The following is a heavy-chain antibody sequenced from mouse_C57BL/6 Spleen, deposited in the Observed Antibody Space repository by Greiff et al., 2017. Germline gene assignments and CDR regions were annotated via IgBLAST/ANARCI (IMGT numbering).Heavy chain of an antibody. CDR1: GYSITSGYY. Sequence: DVKLQESGPGLVKPSQSLSLTCSVTGYSITSGYYWNWIRQFPGNKLEWMGYISYDGSNNYNPSLKNRISITRDTSKNQFFLKLNSVTTEDTATYYCARWGGAMDYWGQGTSVTVSS. V-gene: IGHV3-6*01. CDR2: ISYDGSN. CDR3: ARWGGAMDY. J-gene: IGHJ4*01.